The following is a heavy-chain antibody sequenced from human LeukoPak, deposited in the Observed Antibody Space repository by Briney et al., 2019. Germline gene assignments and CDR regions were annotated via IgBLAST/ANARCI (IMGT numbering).Heavy chain of an antibody. CDR1: GFTFSSYG. D-gene: IGHD4-17*01. V-gene: IGHV3-30*18. CDR2: ISYDGSNK. CDR3: AKDGYGDYFDY. Sequence: AGGSLRLSCAASGFTFSSYGMHWVRQAPGKGLEWVAVISYDGSNKYYADSVKGRFTISRDNSKNTLYLQMNSLRAEDAAVYYCAKDGYGDYFDYWGQGTLVTVSS. J-gene: IGHJ4*02.